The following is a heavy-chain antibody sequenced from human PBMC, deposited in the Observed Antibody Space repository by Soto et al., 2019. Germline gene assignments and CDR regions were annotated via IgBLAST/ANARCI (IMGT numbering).Heavy chain of an antibody. Sequence: ASVKVSCKASGYTFASYAMHWVRQAPGQRLEWMGWINAGNGNTKYSQKFQGRVTITRDTSASTAYMELSSLRSEDTAVYYCAREGIAVADNAFDIWGQGTMVTVSS. V-gene: IGHV1-3*01. CDR3: AREGIAVADNAFDI. CDR2: INAGNGNT. J-gene: IGHJ3*02. CDR1: GYTFASYA. D-gene: IGHD6-19*01.